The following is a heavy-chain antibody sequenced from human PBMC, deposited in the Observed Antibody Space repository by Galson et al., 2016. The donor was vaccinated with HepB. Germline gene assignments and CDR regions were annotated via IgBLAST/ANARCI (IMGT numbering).Heavy chain of an antibody. CDR1: GGSISSYY. J-gene: IGHJ4*02. CDR2: IYYSGYT. CDR3: ARSRGGGARVPFDY. V-gene: IGHV4-59*01. Sequence: ATLSLTCTVSGGSISSYYWSWLRQPPGKGLECIGYIYYSGYTNYNPSLKSRVTISVDTSKNQFSLKRSSVTAADTAVYYCARSRGGGARVPFDYWGQGTLVTVSS. D-gene: IGHD2-21*01.